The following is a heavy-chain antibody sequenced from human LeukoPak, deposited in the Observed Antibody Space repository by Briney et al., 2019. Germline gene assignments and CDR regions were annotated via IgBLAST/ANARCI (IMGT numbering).Heavy chain of an antibody. D-gene: IGHD3-22*01. CDR3: ARGSIAYYYMDV. Sequence: SETLSLTCAVYGGSFSGYYWSWIRQPPGKGLEWIGEINHSGSTNYNPSLKTRVTISVDTSKNQFSLKLSSVTAADTAVYYCARGSIAYYYMDVWGKGTTVTISS. J-gene: IGHJ6*03. CDR2: INHSGST. CDR1: GGSFSGYY. V-gene: IGHV4-34*01.